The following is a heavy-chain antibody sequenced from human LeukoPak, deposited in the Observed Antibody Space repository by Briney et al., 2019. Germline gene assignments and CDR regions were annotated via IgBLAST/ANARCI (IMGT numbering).Heavy chain of an antibody. D-gene: IGHD6-13*01. J-gene: IGHJ5*02. CDR1: GFTFRDYS. Sequence: GGSLRLSCAASGFTFRDYSMNWVRQAPGKGLEDLSYINSDGKTTRYADSVKGRFTASRDNAKNSLYLQMNSLRVEDTAVYYCARRSINGYRGNNWFDPWGQGTLVTVSS. CDR3: ARRSINGYRGNNWFDP. CDR2: INSDGKTT. V-gene: IGHV3-48*01.